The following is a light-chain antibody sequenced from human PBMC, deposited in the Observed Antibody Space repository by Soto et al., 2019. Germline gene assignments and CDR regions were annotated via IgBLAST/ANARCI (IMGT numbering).Light chain of an antibody. CDR3: QQYRSSPRT. V-gene: IGKV3-20*01. J-gene: IGKJ1*01. CDR1: QSVASSY. CDR2: GAS. Sequence: EIVLTQSPGTLSLFPGERATFSCRASQSVASSYLAWYQQKFGQAPRLLIYGASNRAAGIPDRFSGSGSGTDFTLTISRLEPEESAVYFCQQYRSSPRTFGQGTKVEI.